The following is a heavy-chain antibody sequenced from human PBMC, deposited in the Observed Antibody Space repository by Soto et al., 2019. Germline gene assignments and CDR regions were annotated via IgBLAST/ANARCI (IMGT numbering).Heavy chain of an antibody. J-gene: IGHJ4*02. CDR3: VKGRYGGSLFDY. CDR1: GFTFSSYA. Sequence: GSLRLSCSASGFTFSSYAMHWVRQAPGKGLEYVSAISSNGGSTYYADSVKGRFTISRDNSKNTLYLQMSRPRAEDTAVYYCVKGRYGGSLFDYWGQGTLVTVSS. V-gene: IGHV3-64D*06. CDR2: ISSNGGST. D-gene: IGHD2-15*01.